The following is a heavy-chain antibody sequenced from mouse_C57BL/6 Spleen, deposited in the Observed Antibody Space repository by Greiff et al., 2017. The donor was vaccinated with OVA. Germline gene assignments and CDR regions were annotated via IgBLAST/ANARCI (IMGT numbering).Heavy chain of an antibody. V-gene: IGHV1-26*01. D-gene: IGHD2-4*01. J-gene: IGHJ1*03. CDR1: GYTFTDYY. Sequence: EVQLQQSGPELVKPGASVKISCKASGYTFTDYYMNWVKQSHGKSLEWIGDINPNNGGTSYNQKFKGKATLTVDKSSSTAYMELRSLTSEDSAVYYCARGGDYDSFDVWGTGTTVTVSS. CDR2: INPNNGGT. CDR3: ARGGDYDSFDV.